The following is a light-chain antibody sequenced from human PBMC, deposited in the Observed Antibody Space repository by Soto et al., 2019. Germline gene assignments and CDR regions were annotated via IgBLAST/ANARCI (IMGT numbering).Light chain of an antibody. V-gene: IGKV1-33*01. J-gene: IGKJ3*01. CDR2: DTY. CDR3: QQYYSLPV. CDR1: QEISNA. Sequence: DIQMTQSRSSLSESVGDRLTLTCQASQEISNALSWHQEKPGKAPKLLIYDTYNLQTGVPPRFSGCRSGTDFSFNINNLQPEDIAKHYFQQYYSLPVLGPGTRVQI.